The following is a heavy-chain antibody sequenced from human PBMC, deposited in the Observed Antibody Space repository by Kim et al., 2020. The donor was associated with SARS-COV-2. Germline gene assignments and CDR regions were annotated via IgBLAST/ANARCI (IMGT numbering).Heavy chain of an antibody. D-gene: IGHD5-18*01. V-gene: IGHV3-66*01. J-gene: IGHJ6*02. CDR1: GFTVSSNY. CDR3: AREGGYSYGPYYYYGMDV. Sequence: GGSLRLSCAASGFTVSSNYMSWVRQAPGKGLEWVSVIYSGGSTYYADSVKGRFTISRDNSKNTLYLQMNSLRAEDTAVYYCAREGGYSYGPYYYYGMDVWGQGTTVTVSS. CDR2: IYSGGST.